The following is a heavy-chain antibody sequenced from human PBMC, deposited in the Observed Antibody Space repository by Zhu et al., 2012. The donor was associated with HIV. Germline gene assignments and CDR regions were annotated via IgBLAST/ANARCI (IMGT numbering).Heavy chain of an antibody. V-gene: IGHV4-34*01. CDR1: GGSFSGFY. J-gene: IGHJ1*01. D-gene: IGHD3-10*01. CDR3: ARGDNYYASGSPAKGRYFQY. Sequence: QVQLQQWGAGLLKPSETLSLTCAVYGGSFSGFYWSWIRQPPGKGLEWIGEINHSGSVNYNPSLKSRVTISVDTSKNQFSLKLSSVTAADTALYYCARGDNYYASGSPAKGRYFQYWGQGTRGHRLL. CDR2: INHSGSV.